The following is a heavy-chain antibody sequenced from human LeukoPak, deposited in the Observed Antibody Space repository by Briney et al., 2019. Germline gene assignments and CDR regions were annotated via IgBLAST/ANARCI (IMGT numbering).Heavy chain of an antibody. CDR3: ARAEQTYYYDSSGYYVSDWFDP. D-gene: IGHD3-22*01. CDR1: GGSISSYY. J-gene: IGHJ5*02. V-gene: IGHV4-59*01. CDR2: IYYSGST. Sequence: SETLSLTCTVSGGSISSYYWSWIGHPPGKGLEWIGYIYYSGSTNYNPSLKSRVTISVDTSKNQFSLKLSSVTAADTAVYYCARAEQTYYYDSSGYYVSDWFDPWGQGTLVTVSS.